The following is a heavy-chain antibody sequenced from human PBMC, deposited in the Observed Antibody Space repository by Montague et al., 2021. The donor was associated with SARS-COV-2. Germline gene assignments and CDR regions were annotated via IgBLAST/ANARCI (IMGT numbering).Heavy chain of an antibody. V-gene: IGHV4-34*01. J-gene: IGHJ5*02. Sequence: SETLSLTCAVYSGSFSGYYWSWIRQPPGKGLEWIGEINHSGSTNYNPSLKSRVTISVDTSKNQFSLKLSSVTAADTAVYYCASLTLGYCSSTSCYSDWFDPWGQGTLVTVSS. CDR2: INHSGST. CDR3: ASLTLGYCSSTSCYSDWFDP. CDR1: SGSFSGYY. D-gene: IGHD2-2*02.